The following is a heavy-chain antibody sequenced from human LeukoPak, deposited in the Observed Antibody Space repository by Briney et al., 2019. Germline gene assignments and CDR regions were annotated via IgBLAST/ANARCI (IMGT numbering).Heavy chain of an antibody. J-gene: IGHJ6*03. D-gene: IGHD1-7*01. Sequence: PGGSLRLSCAASGFMFSSYWMSWVRQAPGKGLEWVANIKQDASEKYYVDSVKGRFTISRDNAKNSLYLQMNSLRAGDTAVYYCARLQLDHWNSFSYYYYYMDVWGKGTTVTVSS. CDR1: GFMFSSYW. CDR2: IKQDASEK. V-gene: IGHV3-7*01. CDR3: ARLQLDHWNSFSYYYYYMDV.